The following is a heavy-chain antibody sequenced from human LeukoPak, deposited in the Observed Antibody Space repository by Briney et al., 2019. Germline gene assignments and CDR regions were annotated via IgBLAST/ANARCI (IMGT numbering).Heavy chain of an antibody. CDR3: ARHGGGYCRSTSCYLFDP. V-gene: IGHV5-51*01. CDR1: GYSFTTNW. J-gene: IGHJ5*02. D-gene: IGHD2-2*01. CDR2: IYPGDSDT. Sequence: GESLKISCKVSGYSFTTNWIGWVRQMPGKGLEWMGIIYPGDSDTRYSPSFQGQVTISADKSISTAYLQWSSLKASDTAMYYCARHGGGYCRSTSCYLFDPWGQGTLVTVSS.